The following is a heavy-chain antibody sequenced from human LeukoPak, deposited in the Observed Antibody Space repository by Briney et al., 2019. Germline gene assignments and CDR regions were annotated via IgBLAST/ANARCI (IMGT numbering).Heavy chain of an antibody. V-gene: IGHV3-53*01. CDR2: IYSGGST. Sequence: GGSLRLSCAASGFTVSSNYMSWVRQAPGKGLEWVSVIYSGGSTYYADSVKGRFTISRDNSKNTLYLQMNSLRAEDTAVYYCARVPTTVTTVYFDYWGQGTLVTVSS. CDR3: ARVPTTVTTVYFDY. D-gene: IGHD4-17*01. J-gene: IGHJ4*02. CDR1: GFTVSSNY.